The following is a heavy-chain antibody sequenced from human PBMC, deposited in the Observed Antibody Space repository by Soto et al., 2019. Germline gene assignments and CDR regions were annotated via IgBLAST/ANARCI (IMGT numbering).Heavy chain of an antibody. CDR2: ISAYNGHT. J-gene: IGHJ5*02. V-gene: IGHV1-18*01. CDR3: ARVGSAAVRINWFDP. CDR1: AYTFTNFA. Sequence: QVQLVQSGAEVKKPGASVKVSCKASAYTFTNFAISWVRQAPGQGLEWMGWISAYNGHTNYAQKLQGRVTMTTDTSTSTAYMELRSLRPDDTAVYYCARVGSAAVRINWFDPWGQGTLVTVSS. D-gene: IGHD6-13*01.